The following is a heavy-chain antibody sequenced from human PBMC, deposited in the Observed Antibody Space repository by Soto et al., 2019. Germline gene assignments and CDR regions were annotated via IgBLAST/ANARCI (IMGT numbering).Heavy chain of an antibody. CDR2: IRSKANSYAT. CDR3: IGSPGSYSGYEPLYYGMDV. V-gene: IGHV3-73*01. D-gene: IGHD5-12*01. CDR1: WFNIRYSS. Sequence: AFWFNIRYSSVHRVSKEYGKGLEWVGRIRSKANSYATAYAASVKGRFTISRDDSKNTAYLQMNSLKTEDTAVYYCIGSPGSYSGYEPLYYGMDVWGQGTTVTVSS. J-gene: IGHJ6*02.